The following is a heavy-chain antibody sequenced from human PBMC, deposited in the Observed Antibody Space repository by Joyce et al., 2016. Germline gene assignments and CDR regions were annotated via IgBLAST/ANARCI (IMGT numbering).Heavy chain of an antibody. J-gene: IGHJ4*02. Sequence: VQLQESGPGLVKPSQTLSLTCTVSGDSVSGGNYYWSWIRQHPGKGLEWIGYIYYRGPPYYNPSLKSRLTISIDTSNNRLSLKLRSVTAADTALYYCARVPSRGGGYYFDYWGQGTLVTVSS. V-gene: IGHV4-30-4*01. CDR2: IYYRGPP. CDR3: ARVPSRGGGYYFDY. CDR1: GDSVSGGNYY. D-gene: IGHD3-10*01.